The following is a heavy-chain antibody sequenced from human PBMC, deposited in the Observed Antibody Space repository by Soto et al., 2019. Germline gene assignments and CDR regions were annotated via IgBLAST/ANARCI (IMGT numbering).Heavy chain of an antibody. CDR3: ARGVGSGSWGFYFDY. Sequence: QVHLLESGPGLVKPSGTLSLSCSVSNGAISLINWWGWVRQSPGKGLEWIGEISHTGSTNYNPSLNVRFTISHDTSMASCSPCLNAVTAADTAVYYCARGVGSGSWGFYFDYWGQGALVPVSS. CDR1: NGAISLINW. CDR2: ISHTGST. J-gene: IGHJ4*02. D-gene: IGHD3-10*01. V-gene: IGHV4-4*02.